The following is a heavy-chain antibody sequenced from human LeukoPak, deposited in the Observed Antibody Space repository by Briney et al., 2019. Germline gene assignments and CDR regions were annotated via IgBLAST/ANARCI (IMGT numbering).Heavy chain of an antibody. CDR2: ISWNSGSM. Sequence: GRSLRLSCAASGFTFDDYAMHWVRQAPGKGLEWVSGISWNSGSMAYADSVKGRFTISRDNSKNTLYLQMNSLRAEDTAVYYCASIPGIAVAGLDYWGQGTLVTVSS. V-gene: IGHV3-9*01. J-gene: IGHJ4*02. CDR1: GFTFDDYA. D-gene: IGHD6-19*01. CDR3: ASIPGIAVAGLDY.